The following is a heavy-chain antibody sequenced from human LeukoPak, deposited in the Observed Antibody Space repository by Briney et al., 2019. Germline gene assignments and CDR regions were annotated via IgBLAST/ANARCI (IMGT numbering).Heavy chain of an antibody. Sequence: PGGSLRLSCAASGFTFRSYAMSWVRQAPGKGLEWVSVISNSGDTTYYADSVKGRFTTSRDNSKNTLYLQMNSLRAEDTAVYYCAKDSVAGTDKYYYAMDVWGQGTTVTVSS. CDR2: ISNSGDTT. V-gene: IGHV3-23*01. CDR3: AKDSVAGTDKYYYAMDV. CDR1: GFTFRSYA. J-gene: IGHJ6*02. D-gene: IGHD6-19*01.